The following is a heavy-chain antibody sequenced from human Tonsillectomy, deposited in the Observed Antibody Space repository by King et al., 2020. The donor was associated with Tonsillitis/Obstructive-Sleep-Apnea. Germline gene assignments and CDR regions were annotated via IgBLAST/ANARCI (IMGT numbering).Heavy chain of an antibody. CDR1: GYTFTGYY. CDR3: ARGTPLGYCSSTSCYDWFDP. D-gene: IGHD2-2*01. J-gene: IGHJ5*02. CDR2: INPNSGGT. V-gene: IGHV1-2*02. Sequence: VQLVESGAEVKKPGASVKVSCTASGYTFTGYYMHWVRQAPGQGLEWMGWINPNSGGTNYAQKFQGRVTMTRDTSISTAYMELSRLRSDDTAVYYCARGTPLGYCSSTSCYDWFDPWGQGTLVTVSS.